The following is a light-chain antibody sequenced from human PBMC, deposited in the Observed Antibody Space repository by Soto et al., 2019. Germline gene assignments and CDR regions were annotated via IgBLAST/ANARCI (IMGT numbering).Light chain of an antibody. CDR2: SNN. CDR1: NSNIGTNT. J-gene: IGLJ2*01. Sequence: QSVLTQPPSASGTPGQRVTISCSGVNSNIGTNTVNWYQHLPGSAPKLLIYSNNQRPSGVPDRFSGSKSGTSASLAISGLQPDDEADYYCEAWDGSLNVVLFGGGTKLTVL. CDR3: EAWDGSLNVVL. V-gene: IGLV1-44*01.